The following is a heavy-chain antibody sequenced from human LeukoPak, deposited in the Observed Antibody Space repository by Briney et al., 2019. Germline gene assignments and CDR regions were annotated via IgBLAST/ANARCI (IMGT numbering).Heavy chain of an antibody. CDR3: ANRKAAAGEGDAFDI. CDR1: GFTFSSYW. V-gene: IGHV3-30*02. D-gene: IGHD6-13*01. J-gene: IGHJ3*02. Sequence: PGGSLRLSCAASGFTFSSYWMSWVRQAPGKGLEWVAFIRYDGSNKYYADSVKGRFTISRDNSKNTLYLQMNSLRAEDTAVYYCANRKAAAGEGDAFDIWGQGTMVTVSS. CDR2: IRYDGSNK.